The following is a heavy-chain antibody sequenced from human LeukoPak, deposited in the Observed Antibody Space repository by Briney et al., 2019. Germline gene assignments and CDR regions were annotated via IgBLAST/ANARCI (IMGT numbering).Heavy chain of an antibody. J-gene: IGHJ6*02. CDR1: GFTFSTYT. V-gene: IGHV3-30-3*01. CDR2: ISYDGSNK. Sequence: GGSLRLSCAASGFTFSTYTMHWVRQAPGKGLEWVAVISYDGSNKYYTDSVKGRFTISRDNSKNTLYLQMNSLRAEDTAVYYCASLARLGLNVWGQGTTVTVSS. CDR3: ASLARLGLNV.